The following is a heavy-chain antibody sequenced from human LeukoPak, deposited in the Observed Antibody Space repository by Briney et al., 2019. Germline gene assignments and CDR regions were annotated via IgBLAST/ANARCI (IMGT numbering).Heavy chain of an antibody. Sequence: GGSLRLSCGASGFTFSDYYMSWIRQAPGKGLEWVSYISSSSSYTNYADSVKGRFTISRDNAKNSLYLQMNSLRAEDTAVYYCARHGPWDYGGNSGEWFDPWGQGTLVTVSS. CDR2: ISSSSSYT. CDR1: GFTFSDYY. D-gene: IGHD4-23*01. CDR3: ARHGPWDYGGNSGEWFDP. V-gene: IGHV3-11*06. J-gene: IGHJ5*02.